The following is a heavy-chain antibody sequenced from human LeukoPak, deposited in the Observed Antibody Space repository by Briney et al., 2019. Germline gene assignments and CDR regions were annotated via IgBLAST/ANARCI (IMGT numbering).Heavy chain of an antibody. J-gene: IGHJ4*02. CDR2: INHSGST. CDR3: ARAPRPYGDAGDY. D-gene: IGHD4-17*01. Sequence: SETLSLTCAVYGGSFSGYYWSWIRQPPGKGLEWIGEINHSGSTNYNPSLKSRVTISVDTSKNQFSLKLSSVTAADTAVYYCARAPRPYGDAGDYWGQGTLVTVSS. CDR1: GGSFSGYY. V-gene: IGHV4-34*01.